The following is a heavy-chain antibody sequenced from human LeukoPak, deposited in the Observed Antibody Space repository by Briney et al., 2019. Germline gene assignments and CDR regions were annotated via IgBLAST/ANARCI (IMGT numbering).Heavy chain of an antibody. CDR3: ARRAGAYSHPYDY. D-gene: IGHD4/OR15-4a*01. J-gene: IGHJ4*02. CDR1: GFTFSTSG. CDR2: ISGSGGST. Sequence: GGSLSLSCAASGFTFSTSGMNWVRPAPGEGLEGVSAISGSGGSTYYADSVKGRFTISRDNSKNTLYLQMNSLRAEDTAVYYCARRAGAYSHPYDYWGQGTLVTVSS. V-gene: IGHV3-23*01.